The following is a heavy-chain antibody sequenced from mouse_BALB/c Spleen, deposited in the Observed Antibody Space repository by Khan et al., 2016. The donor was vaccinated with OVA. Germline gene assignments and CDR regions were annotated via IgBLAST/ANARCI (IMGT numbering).Heavy chain of an antibody. V-gene: IGHV1-9*01. D-gene: IGHD1-1*01. Sequence: QVRLQQSGAELMQPGASVKMSCKATGYPFSGYWIDWVRDSPGHGLEWIGEILPGRDNTKYNDKFKGKATLTAVPSSTTAYMHLSSLTSEDSAVYSCARSRYYGVSYFDYWGQGTTLTVSS. J-gene: IGHJ2*01. CDR2: ILPGRDNT. CDR1: GYPFSGYW. CDR3: ARSRYYGVSYFDY.